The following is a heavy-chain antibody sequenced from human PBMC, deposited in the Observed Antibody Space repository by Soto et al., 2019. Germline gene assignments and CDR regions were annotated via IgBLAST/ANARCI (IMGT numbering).Heavy chain of an antibody. V-gene: IGHV3-33*01. CDR2: IWYDGSNK. D-gene: IGHD3-10*01. CDR1: GFIFSTYG. CDR3: ARDSTAYYGSGTYYNH. J-gene: IGHJ4*02. Sequence: PGGSLRLSCAASGFIFSTYGMHWVRQGPGQGLEWVARIWYDGSNKYYADSVKGRFTISRDNSKNTLYLQMNSLRAEDTAVYYCARDSTAYYGSGTYYNHWGQGTLVTVS.